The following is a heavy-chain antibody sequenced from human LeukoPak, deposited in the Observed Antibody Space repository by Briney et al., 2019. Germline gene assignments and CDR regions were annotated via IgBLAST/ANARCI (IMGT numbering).Heavy chain of an antibody. D-gene: IGHD1-20*01. V-gene: IGHV3-23*01. CDR3: AKAASGNWNDVSDY. J-gene: IGHJ4*02. CDR1: GFTFSTYA. CDR2: ISGRGVST. Sequence: GGSLRFSCVASGFTFSTYAMSWVRQAPGKGLEWVSAISGRGVSTSYADSVRGRFTISRDNSKNTLYLQMNSLRAEDTAVYYCAKAASGNWNDVSDYWGQGTLVTVSS.